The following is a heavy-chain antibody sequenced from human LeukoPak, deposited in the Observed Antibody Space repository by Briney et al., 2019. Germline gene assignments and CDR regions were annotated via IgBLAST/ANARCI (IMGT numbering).Heavy chain of an antibody. CDR2: IYTSGST. CDR1: GGSISSGGYY. V-gene: IGHV4-61*02. J-gene: IGHJ5*02. CDR3: ARDVEGFDP. D-gene: IGHD2-21*01. Sequence: SETLSLTCTVSGGSISSGGYYWSWIRQPAGKGLEYIGRIYTSGSTNYNPSLKSRVTMSVDTSKNQFSLKLSSVTAADTAVYYCARDVEGFDPWGQGTLVTVSS.